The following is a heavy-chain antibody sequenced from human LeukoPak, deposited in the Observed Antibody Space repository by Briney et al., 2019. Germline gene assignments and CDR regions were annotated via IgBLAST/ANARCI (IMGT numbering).Heavy chain of an antibody. D-gene: IGHD3-10*01. CDR3: AKEGRNRLLWFGVNYFDY. V-gene: IGHV3-30*02. J-gene: IGHJ4*02. Sequence: SGGSLRLSCAASGFTFSSYGMHWVRQAPGKGLEWVAFIRYDGSNKYYADSVKGRFTISRDNSKNTLYLQMNSLRAEDTAVYYCAKEGRNRLLWFGVNYFDYWGQGTLVTVSS. CDR2: IRYDGSNK. CDR1: GFTFSSYG.